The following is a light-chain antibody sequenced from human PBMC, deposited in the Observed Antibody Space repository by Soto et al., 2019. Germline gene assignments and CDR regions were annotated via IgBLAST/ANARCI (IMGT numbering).Light chain of an antibody. CDR3: QHRRNWPQYT. J-gene: IGKJ2*01. Sequence: EIVLTQSPATLSLSPGERATISCRASQSVSSYLAWSQQKPGQAPRLLIYDASNLSTGIPARFSGSGSGTDFTLTISSLGPEDCAVYYRQHRRNWPQYTFGQGTKLEIK. CDR2: DAS. V-gene: IGKV3-11*01. CDR1: QSVSSY.